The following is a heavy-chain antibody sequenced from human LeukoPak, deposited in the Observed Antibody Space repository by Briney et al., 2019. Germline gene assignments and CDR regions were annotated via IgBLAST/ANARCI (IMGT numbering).Heavy chain of an antibody. V-gene: IGHV3-33*06. D-gene: IGHD2-2*01. J-gene: IGHJ4*02. CDR2: IWYDGRNK. CDR3: ANGGGPSMPRFDY. Sequence: GGSLRLSCAASGFTFSTYGMHWVRQAPGKGLEWVAVIWYDGRNKYYADSVKGRFSISRDNSKNTLYLQMISLRVEDTAVYYCANGGGPSMPRFDYWGQGTLVTVSS. CDR1: GFTFSTYG.